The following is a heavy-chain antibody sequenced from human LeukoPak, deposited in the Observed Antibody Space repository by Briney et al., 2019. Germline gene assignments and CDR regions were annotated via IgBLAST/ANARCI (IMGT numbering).Heavy chain of an antibody. D-gene: IGHD2-15*01. CDR3: AKGGPRYCSGGSCYFGY. Sequence: GGSLRLSCAASGFTFSSYGMHWVRQAPGKGLEWVAVISYDGSNKYYADSVKGRFTISRDNSKNALYLQMNSLRAEDTAVYYCAKGGPRYCSGGSCYFGYWGQGTLVTVSS. V-gene: IGHV3-30*18. CDR1: GFTFSSYG. CDR2: ISYDGSNK. J-gene: IGHJ4*02.